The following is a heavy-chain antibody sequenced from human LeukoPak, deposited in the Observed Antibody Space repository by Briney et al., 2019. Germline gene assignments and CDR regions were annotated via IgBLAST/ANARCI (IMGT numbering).Heavy chain of an antibody. V-gene: IGHV3-23*01. CDR2: IGADGVTT. CDR3: ARHRSSWLIDY. D-gene: IGHD6-6*01. CDR1: GFTPSGYA. J-gene: IGHJ4*02. Sequence: GGSLRLSCAASGFTPSGYAMSWVRQAPGKGLEWVSVIGADGVTTYYADSVKGRFTISRDNSKNTLYLQMNSLRAEDTAVYYCARHRSSWLIDYWGQGTLVTVSS.